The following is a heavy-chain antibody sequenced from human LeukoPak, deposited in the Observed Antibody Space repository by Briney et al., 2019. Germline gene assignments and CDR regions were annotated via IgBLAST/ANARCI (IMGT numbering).Heavy chain of an antibody. CDR1: GGSFSTYV. CDR3: AREGASHYDSTSDY. CDR2: IIPVFGTR. D-gene: IGHD3-22*01. Sequence: SVKVSCKASGGSFSTYVITWVRQAPGQGLEWMGGIIPVFGTRNYAQKLQGRITIAADELTGTFYMELSSLRSEDTAVYYCAREGASHYDSTSDYWGQGTLVTVSA. V-gene: IGHV1-69*13. J-gene: IGHJ4*02.